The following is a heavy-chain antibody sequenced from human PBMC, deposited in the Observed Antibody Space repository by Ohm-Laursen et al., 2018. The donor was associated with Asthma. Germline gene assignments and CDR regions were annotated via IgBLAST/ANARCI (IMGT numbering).Heavy chain of an antibody. CDR1: GGSISSYY. V-gene: IGHV4-59*01. J-gene: IGHJ4*02. CDR2: IYYSGST. D-gene: IGHD3-9*01. CDR3: ARAFEFFYFDY. Sequence: GTLSLTCPVSGGSISSYYWSWIRQPPGKGLAWIGNIYYSGSTNYNPSLKSRVTISVDTSKNQFSLKLSSVTAADPAVYYCARAFEFFYFDYWGQGTLVTVSS.